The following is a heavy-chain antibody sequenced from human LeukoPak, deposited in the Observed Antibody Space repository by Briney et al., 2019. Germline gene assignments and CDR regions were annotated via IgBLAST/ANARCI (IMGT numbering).Heavy chain of an antibody. D-gene: IGHD1-26*01. V-gene: IGHV4-30-2*01. J-gene: IGHJ2*01. CDR2: IYHRGST. CDR1: GGSISSGGYY. CDR3: ARQTVGATAGWYFDL. Sequence: PSQTLSLTCAVSGGSISSGGYYWSWIRQPPGKGLEWIGYIYHRGSTYYNPSLKSRVTISVDRSKNQFSLKLSSVTAADTAVYYCARQTVGATAGWYFDLWGRGTLVTVSS.